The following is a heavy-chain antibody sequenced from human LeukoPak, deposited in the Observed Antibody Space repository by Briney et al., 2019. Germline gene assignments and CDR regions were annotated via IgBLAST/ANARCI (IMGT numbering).Heavy chain of an antibody. CDR1: GYTFTGYY. Sequence: ASVKVSCKASGYTFTGYYMHWVRQAPGQGLEWMGWINPDSGGTNYAQKFQGRVTMTRDTSISTAYMELSRLRSDDTAVYYCARVSEGESLALLVDSSSLRFDYWGQGTLVTVSS. CDR3: ARVSEGESLALLVDSSSLRFDY. D-gene: IGHD6-13*01. CDR2: INPDSGGT. V-gene: IGHV1-2*02. J-gene: IGHJ4*02.